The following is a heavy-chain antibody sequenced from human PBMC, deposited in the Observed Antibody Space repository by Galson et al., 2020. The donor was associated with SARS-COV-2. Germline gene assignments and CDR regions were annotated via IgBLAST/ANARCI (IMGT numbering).Heavy chain of an antibody. CDR1: GFTFKSYG. CDR3: AKRPPEYGVGMYD. V-gene: IGHV3-30*18. D-gene: IGHD3-10*01. J-gene: IGHJ6*02. CDR2: ISYDGSKK. Sequence: GGSLRLSCAASGFTFKSYGMHWVRQAPGKGLEWVAVISYDGSKKYYGDSVRGRFYISRDNSKNTLYLQLNSLRVEATAVYYCAKRPPEYGVGMYDWGQGTTVIVSS.